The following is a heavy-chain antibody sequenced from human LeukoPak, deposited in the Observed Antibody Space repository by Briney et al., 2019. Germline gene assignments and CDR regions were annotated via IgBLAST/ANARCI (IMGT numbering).Heavy chain of an antibody. CDR1: GFTFSSYG. Sequence: GGSLRLSCAAPGFTFSSYGMHWVRQAPGKGLEWVAVISYDGSNKYYADSVKGRFTISRDNSKNTLYLQMNSLRAEDTAVYYCAKSSRQLWLQEFDYWGQGTLVTVSS. V-gene: IGHV3-30*18. J-gene: IGHJ4*02. CDR2: ISYDGSNK. CDR3: AKSSRQLWLQEFDY. D-gene: IGHD5-18*01.